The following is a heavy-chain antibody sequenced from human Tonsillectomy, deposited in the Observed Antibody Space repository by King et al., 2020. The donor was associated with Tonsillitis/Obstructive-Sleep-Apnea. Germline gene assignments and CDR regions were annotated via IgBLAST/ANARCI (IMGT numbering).Heavy chain of an antibody. CDR3: ARAGYSSSWSLFDY. CDR1: GFSVSRNY. J-gene: IGHJ4*02. V-gene: IGHV3-53*01. Sequence: VQLVESGGGLLQPGGFLRLSCAASGFSVSRNYMSCVRQAPGQGLEWVSVRYSGGSTYYADSVKGRFTISRDNSKNTLYLQMNSLRAEDTAVYYCARAGYSSSWSLFDYWGQGTLVTVSS. D-gene: IGHD6-13*01. CDR2: RYSGGST.